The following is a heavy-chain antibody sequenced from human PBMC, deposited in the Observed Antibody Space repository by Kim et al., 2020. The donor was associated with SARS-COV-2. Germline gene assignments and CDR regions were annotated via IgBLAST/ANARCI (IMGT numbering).Heavy chain of an antibody. V-gene: IGHV3-64*01. J-gene: IGHJ6*01. CDR2: ISSNAGST. D-gene: IGHD3-3*01. Sequence: GGSLRLSCAASGFTFSNYAMHWVRQAPGKGLEYVSVISSNAGSTYAANTVKGRFTLSRANSKNTLYLEMGSLRPEDMAMYYCARDIGAFLGGFHYYHGM. CDR1: GFTFSNYA. CDR3: ARDIGAFLGGFHYYHGM.